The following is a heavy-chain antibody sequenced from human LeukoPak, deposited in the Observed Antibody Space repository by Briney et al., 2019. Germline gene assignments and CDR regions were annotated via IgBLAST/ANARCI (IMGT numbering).Heavy chain of an antibody. D-gene: IGHD6-6*01. J-gene: IGHJ4*02. V-gene: IGHV3-33*01. CDR3: ARSAVPRRNYFDY. CDR1: GFTFSSNG. CDR2: IWFDGAKK. Sequence: GGSLRLSCAASGFTFSSNGMHWVRQAPGKGPEWVAVIWFDGAKKYYADSVKGRFTISRDNSKNTLYLQMNSLRAEDTAVYYCARSAVPRRNYFDYWGQGTLVTVSS.